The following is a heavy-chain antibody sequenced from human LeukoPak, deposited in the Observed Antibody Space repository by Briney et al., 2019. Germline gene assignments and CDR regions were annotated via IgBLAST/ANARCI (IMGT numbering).Heavy chain of an antibody. CDR3: ARVGVRRGSYYGGYDAFDI. CDR2: INHSGST. D-gene: IGHD1-26*01. V-gene: IGHV4-34*01. J-gene: IGHJ3*02. CDR1: GGSFSGYY. Sequence: SETLSLTCAVYGGSFSGYYWSWIRQPPGKGLEWIGEINHSGSTNYNPSLKSRVTISVDTSKNQFSLKLSSVTAADTAVYYCARVGVRRGSYYGGYDAFDIWGQGTMVTVSS.